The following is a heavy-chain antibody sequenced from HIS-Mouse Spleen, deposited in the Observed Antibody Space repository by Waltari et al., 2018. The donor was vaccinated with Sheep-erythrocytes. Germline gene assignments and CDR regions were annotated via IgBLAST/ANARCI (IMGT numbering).Heavy chain of an antibody. Sequence: QVQLVQSGAEVKKPGASVKVSCKVSGYPLTELSMHWLRQAPGKGLEWMGGFDPEKGETIYAKKVHGRVTMNEETSTDTAYMELGSLGSEDTAVYYCATPQVGATLGAFDIWGQGTMVTVSS. CDR2: FDPEKGET. CDR3: ATPQVGATLGAFDI. V-gene: IGHV1-24*01. D-gene: IGHD1-26*01. J-gene: IGHJ3*02. CDR1: GYPLTELS.